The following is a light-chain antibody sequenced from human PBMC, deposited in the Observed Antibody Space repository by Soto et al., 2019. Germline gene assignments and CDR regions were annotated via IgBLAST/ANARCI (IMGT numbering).Light chain of an antibody. CDR1: SSDVGGYNY. Sequence: QSALTQPASVSGSPGQSITISCTGTSSDVGGYNYVSWYQQHPGKAPKLMIYDVNNRPSGVSNRFSGSKSGNTASLTISGLQAEGEADYFCSSYTTSSTPFVFGTGTKLTVL. V-gene: IGLV2-14*01. CDR2: DVN. J-gene: IGLJ1*01. CDR3: SSYTTSSTPFV.